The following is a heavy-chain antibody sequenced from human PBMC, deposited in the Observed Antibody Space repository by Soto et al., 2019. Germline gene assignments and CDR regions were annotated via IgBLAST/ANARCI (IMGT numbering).Heavy chain of an antibody. CDR1: GGSISSYY. CDR3: AISDDSSGYNVFDP. Sequence: PSETLSLTCTVSGGSISSYYWSWIRQPPGKGLEWIGYIYHSGSTNYNPSLKSRVTISVDTSKNQFSLKLSSVTAADTAVYYCAISDDSSGYNVFDPWGQGTRVTSPQ. J-gene: IGHJ5*02. V-gene: IGHV4-59*01. D-gene: IGHD3-22*01. CDR2: IYHSGST.